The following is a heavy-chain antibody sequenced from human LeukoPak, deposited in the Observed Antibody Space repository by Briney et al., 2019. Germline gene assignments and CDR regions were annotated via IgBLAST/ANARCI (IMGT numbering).Heavy chain of an antibody. J-gene: IGHJ6*02. V-gene: IGHV3-23*01. CDR1: GFTFSSYA. Sequence: GGSLRLSCAASGFTFSSYAMSWVRQAPGKGLEWVSAISGSGGSIYYADSVKGRITISRDNSKNTLYLQMNSLRAEDTAVYYCAKPTVPAAIWGNDYYYGMDVWGQGTTVTVSS. CDR2: ISGSGGSI. CDR3: AKPTVPAAIWGNDYYYGMDV. D-gene: IGHD2-2*02.